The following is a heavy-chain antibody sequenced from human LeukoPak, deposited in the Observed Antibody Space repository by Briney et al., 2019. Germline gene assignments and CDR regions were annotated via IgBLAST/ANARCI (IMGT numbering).Heavy chain of an antibody. CDR1: GFTFSSYS. Sequence: GSLRLSCAASGFTFSSYSMNWVRQPPGKGLEWIGEINHSGSTNYNPSLKSRVTISVDTSKNQFSLKLSSVTAADTAVYYCARDWKKVLRYFDWSSKFGMDVWGQGTTVTVSS. V-gene: IGHV4-34*01. J-gene: IGHJ6*02. CDR3: ARDWKKVLRYFDWSSKFGMDV. D-gene: IGHD3-9*01. CDR2: INHSGST.